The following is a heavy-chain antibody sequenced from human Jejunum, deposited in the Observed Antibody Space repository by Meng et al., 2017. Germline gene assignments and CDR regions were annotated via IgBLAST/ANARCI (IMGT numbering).Heavy chain of an antibody. Sequence: QGPLGKSGSELKKPGASVRISCKASGYTFTRFTINWVRQAPGQGLEWLGWINTKTGEPTYGQGLTGQFVFSLDTSVSTAYLQISSLKAEDTAIYYCARFYGLGIRYDYWGQGSLVTVFS. D-gene: IGHD3-10*01. CDR1: GYTFTRFT. J-gene: IGHJ4*02. V-gene: IGHV7-4-1*02. CDR3: ARFYGLGIRYDY. CDR2: INTKTGEP.